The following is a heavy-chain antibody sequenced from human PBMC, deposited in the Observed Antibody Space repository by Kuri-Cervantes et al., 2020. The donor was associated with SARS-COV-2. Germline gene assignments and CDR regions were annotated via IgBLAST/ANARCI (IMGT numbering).Heavy chain of an antibody. CDR3: ASPEVAIRG. J-gene: IGHJ4*02. CDR1: GFTFSSYS. D-gene: IGHD2-2*02. CDR2: ISSSSSTI. V-gene: IGHV3-48*01. Sequence: GESLKISCAASGFTFSSYSMNWVRQAPGKGLEWVSYISSSSSTIYYADSVKGRFTISRDNAKNSLYPQMNSLRAEDTAVYYCASPEVAIRGWGQGTLVTVSS.